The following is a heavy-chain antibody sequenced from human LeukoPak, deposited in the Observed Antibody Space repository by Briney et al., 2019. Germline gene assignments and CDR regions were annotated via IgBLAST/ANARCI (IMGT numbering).Heavy chain of an antibody. V-gene: IGHV1-2*02. J-gene: IGHJ4*02. CDR1: GYTFTDYY. D-gene: IGHD2-2*01. CDR3: ARANFLYCSSSTCLFDY. CDR2: INPNDGDT. Sequence: ASVKVSCMASGYTFTDYYMHWVRQAPGQGFEWMGWINPNDGDTNYAQKFQGRVTMTRDTSISTAHMEVSRLRSDDTAVYYCARANFLYCSSSTCLFDYWGQGTLVTVSS.